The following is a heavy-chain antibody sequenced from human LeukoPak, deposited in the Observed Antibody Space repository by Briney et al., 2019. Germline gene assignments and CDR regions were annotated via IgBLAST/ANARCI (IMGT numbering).Heavy chain of an antibody. D-gene: IGHD3-10*01. CDR2: IYYSGST. J-gene: IGHJ5*02. CDR1: GGPVSSGSYY. Sequence: PSEALFLTCTVSGGPVSSGSYYWSRIRQPPGKGLEWIGYIYYSGSTNYNPSLKSRVTISVDTSKNQFSLKLSSVTAADTAVYYCASGAGTYPNWFDPWGQGTLVTVSS. V-gene: IGHV4-61*01. CDR3: ASGAGTYPNWFDP.